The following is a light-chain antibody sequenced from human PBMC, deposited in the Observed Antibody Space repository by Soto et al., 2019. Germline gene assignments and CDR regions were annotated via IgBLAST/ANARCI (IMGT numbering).Light chain of an antibody. CDR3: QQSYSTPIT. CDR2: AAS. Sequence: IQMTQSHSSLSASVGGRVTITCRASQSISSYLNWYQQKPGKAPKLLIYAASSLQSGVPSRFSGSGSGTDFTLTISSLQPEDFATYYCQQSYSTPITFGQGTRLEI. J-gene: IGKJ5*01. V-gene: IGKV1-39*01. CDR1: QSISSY.